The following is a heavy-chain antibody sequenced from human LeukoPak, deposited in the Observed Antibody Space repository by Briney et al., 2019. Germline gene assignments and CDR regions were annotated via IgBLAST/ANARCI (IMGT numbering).Heavy chain of an antibody. CDR2: IYRSGRT. CDR1: GDPISSSHW. D-gene: IGHD5-18*01. V-gene: IGHV4-4*02. Sequence: PSETLSLTCAVSGDPISSSHWWNWLRPPPGKGLEWIGEIYRSGRTNYNPSLRHRDHIQVQKPKHQLSLKLKSVPPADTALYYCARDVRLPRRAFDIWGEGTMVTASS. CDR3: ARDVRLPRRAFDI. J-gene: IGHJ3*02.